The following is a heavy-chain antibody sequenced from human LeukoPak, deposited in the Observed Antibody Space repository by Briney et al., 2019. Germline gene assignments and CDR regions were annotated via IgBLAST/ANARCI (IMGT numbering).Heavy chain of an antibody. V-gene: IGHV1-18*01. Sequence: ASVKVSCKASGYTFTNFPIGWVRQAPGQGLEWMGWISAYNGYTKYAPSLQGRVTMTTDTSTSTAYMHLRSLRSDDTAMYYCARVGGNYEGLIDYWGQGTLVTVSS. CDR2: ISAYNGYT. J-gene: IGHJ4*02. D-gene: IGHD1-26*01. CDR3: ARVGGNYEGLIDY. CDR1: GYTFTNFP.